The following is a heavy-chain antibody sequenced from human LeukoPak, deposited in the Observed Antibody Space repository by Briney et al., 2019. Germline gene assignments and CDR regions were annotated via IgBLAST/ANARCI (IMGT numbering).Heavy chain of an antibody. CDR1: GGSFSGYY. V-gene: IGHV4-34*01. D-gene: IGHD3-10*01. J-gene: IGHJ4*02. CDR3: ARDYYGSGSYYWYYFDY. Sequence: PSETLSLTCAVYGGSFSGYYWSWIRQPPWKGLEWIGEINHSGSTNYNPSLKSRVTISVDTSKNQFSLKLSSVTAADTAVYYCARDYYGSGSYYWYYFDYWGQGTLVTVSS. CDR2: INHSGST.